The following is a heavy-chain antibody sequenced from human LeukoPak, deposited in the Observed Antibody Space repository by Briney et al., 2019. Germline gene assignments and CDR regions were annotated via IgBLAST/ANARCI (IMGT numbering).Heavy chain of an antibody. V-gene: IGHV1-2*02. D-gene: IGHD3-16*02. CDR2: INPDSGGT. J-gene: IGHJ4*02. Sequence: ASVKVSCKASGYTFTSYYMHWVRQAPGQGLEWMGWINPDSGGTHYAQNFQGRVTMTRETSITTAFMELSSLTSDDTAMYYCARTMSYHWRIDYWGQGTLVTVSS. CDR1: GYTFTSYY. CDR3: ARTMSYHWRIDY.